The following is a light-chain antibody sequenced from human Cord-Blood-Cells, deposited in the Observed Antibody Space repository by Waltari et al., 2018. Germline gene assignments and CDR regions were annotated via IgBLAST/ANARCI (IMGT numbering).Light chain of an antibody. CDR1: QSVLYSSNNKNY. Sequence: DIVMTQSPDSLAVSLGERATINCKSSQSVLYSSNNKNYLAWYQQKPGQPPKLLIYWASTREAGVPDRFSGSGSGTDFTLTSGSVRAEDVAGYYCEQYYSTPLTFGGGTSVEIK. CDR2: WAS. V-gene: IGKV4-1*01. J-gene: IGKJ4*01. CDR3: EQYYSTPLT.